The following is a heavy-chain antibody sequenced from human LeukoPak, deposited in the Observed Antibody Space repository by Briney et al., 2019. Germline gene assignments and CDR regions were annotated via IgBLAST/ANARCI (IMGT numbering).Heavy chain of an antibody. CDR3: TTGRSEGESWFNY. D-gene: IGHD3-10*01. CDR2: VSGSGVDT. V-gene: IGHV3-23*01. CDR1: GFNFSNSA. J-gene: IGHJ4*02. Sequence: GWSLRLSCTVSGFNFSNSAMSWVRQAPEKGLEWVSVVSGSGVDTYYTDSVKGRFTISRDNSRNTVSLQMNSLRAEDTGIYFCTTGRSEGESWFNYWGQGTLVTVSS.